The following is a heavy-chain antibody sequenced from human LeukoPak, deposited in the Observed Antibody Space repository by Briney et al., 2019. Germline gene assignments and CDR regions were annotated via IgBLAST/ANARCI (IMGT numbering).Heavy chain of an antibody. CDR3: ARQHDYYDSSGPFDY. D-gene: IGHD3-22*01. V-gene: IGHV4-61*02. CDR2: LYTNDNT. Sequence: PSQTLSLTCSVSGGSITSGRYYWTWIRQPAGKGLEWIGRLYTNDNTNYDPSLESRVSISVDTSKNQFSLKLSSVTAADTAVYYCARQHDYYDSSGPFDYWGQGTLVTVSS. J-gene: IGHJ4*02. CDR1: GGSITSGRYY.